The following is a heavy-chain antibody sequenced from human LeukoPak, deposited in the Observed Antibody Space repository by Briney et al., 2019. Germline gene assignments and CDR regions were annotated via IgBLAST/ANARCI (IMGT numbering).Heavy chain of an antibody. J-gene: IGHJ3*01. CDR1: GFTFSRYG. V-gene: IGHV3-30*02. Sequence: GESLRLSCVSSGFTFSRYGIHWVRQDPGKGLEWVSFIQTDGSAKYYSDSVKGRFTISRDNPKNTVYLQMNSLSTEDTAVYYCAIEISRLVIHAFDLWGQGTMVTVSS. CDR2: IQTDGSAK. CDR3: AIEISRLVIHAFDL. D-gene: IGHD3-9*01.